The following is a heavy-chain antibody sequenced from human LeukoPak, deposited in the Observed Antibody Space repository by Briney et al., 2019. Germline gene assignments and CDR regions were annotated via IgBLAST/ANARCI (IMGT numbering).Heavy chain of an antibody. Sequence: ASVKVSCKASGYSFTNYDINWVRQATGQGFEWMGYMSPNSGYSGLAQQFQGRLTITMDPSISTAYMELDSLRSEDTAVYYCGRVTATGKYYYYYYMDVWGKGTTVTVSS. CDR1: GYSFTNYD. CDR2: MSPNSGYS. V-gene: IGHV1-8*03. J-gene: IGHJ6*03. CDR3: GRVTATGKYYYYYYMDV. D-gene: IGHD5-18*01.